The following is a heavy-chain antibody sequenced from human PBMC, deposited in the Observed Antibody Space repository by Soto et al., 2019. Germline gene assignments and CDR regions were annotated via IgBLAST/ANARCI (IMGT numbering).Heavy chain of an antibody. V-gene: IGHV1-8*01. CDR2: MNPNSGNT. D-gene: IGHD2-15*01. J-gene: IGHJ4*02. Sequence: QVQLVQSGAEVKKPGASVKVSCKASGYTFTSYDINRVRQATGQGLEWMGWMNPNSGNTAYAQKFQGRVTMTRNTSISTAYMELSSLRSEDTAVYYCARERGCSGGSCYFFDYWGQGTLVTVSS. CDR1: GYTFTSYD. CDR3: ARERGCSGGSCYFFDY.